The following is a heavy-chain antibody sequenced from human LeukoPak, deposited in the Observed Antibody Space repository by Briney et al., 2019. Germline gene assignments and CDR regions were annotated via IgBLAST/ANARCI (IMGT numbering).Heavy chain of an antibody. CDR2: IIPIFGTA. Sequence: GASVKVSCKASGGTFSSYAISWVRQAPGQGLEWMGGIIPIFGTANYAQKFQGRVTITADKSTSTAYMELSSLRSEDTAVYYCARGRQWFGEFAGYYFDYWGQGTLVTVSS. CDR1: GGTFSSYA. J-gene: IGHJ4*02. CDR3: ARGRQWFGEFAGYYFDY. V-gene: IGHV1-69*06. D-gene: IGHD3-10*01.